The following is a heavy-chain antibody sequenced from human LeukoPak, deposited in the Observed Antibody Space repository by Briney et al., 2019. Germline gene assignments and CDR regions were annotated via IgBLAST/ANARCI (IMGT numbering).Heavy chain of an antibody. Sequence: PSETLSLTCTVSGGSISSGSYYWRWIRQPPGKGLEWIGYIYYSGSTNYNPSLKSRVTISVDTSKNPFSLKLSSVTAADTAVYYCARDTGYYDSSGYLFDYWGQGTLVTVSS. D-gene: IGHD3-22*01. CDR1: GGSISSGSYY. V-gene: IGHV4-61*01. J-gene: IGHJ4*02. CDR2: IYYSGST. CDR3: ARDTGYYDSSGYLFDY.